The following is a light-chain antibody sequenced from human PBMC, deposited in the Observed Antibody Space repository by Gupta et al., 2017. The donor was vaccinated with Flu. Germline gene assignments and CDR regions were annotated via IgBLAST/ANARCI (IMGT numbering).Light chain of an antibody. V-gene: IGKV1-5*03. Sequence: DIQMTQSPSTLSASVGDRVTITCRASQSISSWLAWYQQKPGKAPKLLIYKASSLQGGVPSRFSGSGSGTEFTLTISRLQPDDFASFYCQHENSFPSNFGQATKVDIK. CDR3: QHENSFPSN. CDR1: QSISSW. J-gene: IGKJ2*01. CDR2: KAS.